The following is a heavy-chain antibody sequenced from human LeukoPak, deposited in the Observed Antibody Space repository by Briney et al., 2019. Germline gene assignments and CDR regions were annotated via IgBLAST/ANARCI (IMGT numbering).Heavy chain of an antibody. V-gene: IGHV3-48*04. CDR1: GFTFSSYS. Sequence: GGSLRLSCAASGFTFSSYSMSWIRQAPGKGLEWVSYISSSGSTIYYADSVKGRFTISRDNAKNSLYLQMNSLRAEDTAVYYCASSEDIVATIAPSDYWGQGTLVTVSS. CDR2: ISSSGSTI. D-gene: IGHD5-12*01. J-gene: IGHJ4*02. CDR3: ASSEDIVATIAPSDY.